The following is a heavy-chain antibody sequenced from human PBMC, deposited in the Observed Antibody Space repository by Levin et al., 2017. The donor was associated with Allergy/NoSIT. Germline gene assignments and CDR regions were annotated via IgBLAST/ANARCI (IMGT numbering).Heavy chain of an antibody. J-gene: IGHJ2*01. CDR2: IFPDDSDT. CDR1: GYTFTDYW. CDR3: ARPPPLAESRIKWYFDL. V-gene: IGHV5-51*01. D-gene: IGHD3-10*01. Sequence: GESLKISCEASGYTFTDYWIAWVRQTPGKGLEWLGTIFPDDSDTRYNPSFQGQVTISADKSIRTAFLQWSSLKASDTAIYYCARPPPLAESRIKWYFDLWGRGTLVTVSS.